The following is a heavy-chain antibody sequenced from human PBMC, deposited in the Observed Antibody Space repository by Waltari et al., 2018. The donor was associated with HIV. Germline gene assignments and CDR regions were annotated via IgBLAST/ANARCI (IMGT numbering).Heavy chain of an antibody. D-gene: IGHD3-9*01. V-gene: IGHV4-4*02. CDR3: ARVSSLTGYYKALDY. CDR2: IYHSGST. CDR1: GGSILSSHW. J-gene: IGHJ4*02. Sequence: QVQLQDSGPGLVKPSGTLSLPCVVSGGSILSSHWRSWVRQPPGTGLEWIGEIYHSGSTNYNPSLKSRVTISVDKSKDKFTLKLRSVTAADTAVYFCARVSSLTGYYKALDYWGQGTLVTVSS.